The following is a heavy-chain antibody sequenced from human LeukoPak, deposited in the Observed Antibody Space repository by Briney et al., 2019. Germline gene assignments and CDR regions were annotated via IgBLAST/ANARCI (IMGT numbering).Heavy chain of an antibody. CDR1: GFTFSNYG. J-gene: IGHJ4*02. D-gene: IGHD6-13*01. Sequence: GGSLRLSCAASGFTFSNYGMHWVRQAPGKGLEWVAFVRYDESTKFYADSVKGRFTISRDNSKNTLYLQMNSLRAEDTAVYYCAAGSSWYTPGRFDYWGQGTLVTVSS. V-gene: IGHV3-30*02. CDR2: VRYDESTK. CDR3: AAGSSWYTPGRFDY.